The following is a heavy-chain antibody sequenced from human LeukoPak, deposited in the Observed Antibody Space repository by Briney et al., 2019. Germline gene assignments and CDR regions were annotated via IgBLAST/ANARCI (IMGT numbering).Heavy chain of an antibody. J-gene: IGHJ4*02. CDR3: AKVRDILHS. V-gene: IGHV3-23*01. CDR2: ISGRGGST. Sequence: GGSLRLSCAASGFTFSSYSMNWVRQAPGKGLEWVSAISGRGGSTYYADSVKGRFTISRDNSKNTLYLQMNSLRAEDTAVYYCAKVRDILHSWGQGTLVTVSS. CDR1: GFTFSSYS. D-gene: IGHD3-9*01.